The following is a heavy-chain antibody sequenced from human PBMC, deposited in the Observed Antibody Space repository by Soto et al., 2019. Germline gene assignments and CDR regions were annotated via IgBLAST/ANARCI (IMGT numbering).Heavy chain of an antibody. Sequence: GESLKISCKGSGYSFTSYWIGWVRQMPGKGLEWMGIIYPGDSDTRYSPSFQGQVTISADKSISTAYLQWSSLKASDTAMYYCARQYYDFWSGYHGGAFDIWGQGTMVTV. CDR2: IYPGDSDT. V-gene: IGHV5-51*01. CDR1: GYSFTSYW. J-gene: IGHJ3*02. CDR3: ARQYYDFWSGYHGGAFDI. D-gene: IGHD3-3*01.